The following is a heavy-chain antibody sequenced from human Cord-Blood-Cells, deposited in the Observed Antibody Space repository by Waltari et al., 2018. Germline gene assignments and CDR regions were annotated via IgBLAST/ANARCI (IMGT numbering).Heavy chain of an antibody. CDR2: IYSGGST. Sequence: EVQLVESGGGLIQPGGSLRLSCAASGFTVSSKYMSWVRQAPGKGLEWVSVIYSGGSTYYADSVKGRFTISRDNSKNTLYLQMNSLRAEDTAVYYCARLDSSSWPHFDYWGQGTLVTVSS. CDR1: GFTVSSKY. V-gene: IGHV3-53*01. J-gene: IGHJ4*02. D-gene: IGHD6-13*01. CDR3: ARLDSSSWPHFDY.